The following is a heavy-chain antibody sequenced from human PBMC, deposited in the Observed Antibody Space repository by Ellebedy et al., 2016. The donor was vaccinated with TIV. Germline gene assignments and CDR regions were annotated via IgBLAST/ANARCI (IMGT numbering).Heavy chain of an antibody. V-gene: IGHV4-61*01. CDR1: GGSVSSGSYY. Sequence: SETLSLXXTVSGGSVSSGSYYWSWIRQPPGKGLEWIGYIYYSGSTNYNPSLKSRVTISVDTSKNQFSLKLSSVTAADTAVYYCSVKKWELHLSDYWGQGTLVTVSS. CDR2: IYYSGST. D-gene: IGHD1-26*01. CDR3: SVKKWELHLSDY. J-gene: IGHJ4*02.